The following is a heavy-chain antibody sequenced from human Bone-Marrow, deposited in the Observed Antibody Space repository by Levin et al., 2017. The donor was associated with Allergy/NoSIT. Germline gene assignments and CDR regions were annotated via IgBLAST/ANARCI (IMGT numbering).Heavy chain of an antibody. V-gene: IGHV3-7*03. J-gene: IGHJ4*02. Sequence: GESLKISCAASGFTFVNYWMSWVRQAPDKGLEWVANIKQDGSEIHYLDSVKGRFSISRDNAKNSVYLQMDSLRAEDTAIYYCAREKTVTAYNFDYWGRGTLVTVS. CDR2: IKQDGSEI. D-gene: IGHD2-21*02. CDR3: AREKTVTAYNFDY. CDR1: GFTFVNYW.